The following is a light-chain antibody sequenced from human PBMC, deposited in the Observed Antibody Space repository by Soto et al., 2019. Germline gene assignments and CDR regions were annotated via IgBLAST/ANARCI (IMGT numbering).Light chain of an antibody. CDR2: GSS. Sequence: EIPMTQVPSSPADFVRDIVTITWRASQSISRSLNWYQQKPGKAPNLLIYGSSTLQSGVPSRFSGGGSGTYYTPTISRLQPDDFATYYRQPSYTTPTFGQGTKVEIK. J-gene: IGKJ5*01. V-gene: IGKV1-39*01. CDR1: QSISRS. CDR3: QPSYTTPT.